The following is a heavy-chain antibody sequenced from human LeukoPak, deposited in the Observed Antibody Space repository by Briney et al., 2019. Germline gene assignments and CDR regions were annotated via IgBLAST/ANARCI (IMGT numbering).Heavy chain of an antibody. D-gene: IGHD2-15*01. Sequence: ASVKVSCKASGYTFTSYGISWVRQAPGQGLEWMGWISVYNGNTNYAQKLQGRVTMTTDTSTSTAYMELRRLRSDDTAVYYCASPYCSGGTCYAHDAFDIWGQGTMVTVSS. V-gene: IGHV1-18*01. J-gene: IGHJ3*02. CDR2: ISVYNGNT. CDR3: ASPYCSGGTCYAHDAFDI. CDR1: GYTFTSYG.